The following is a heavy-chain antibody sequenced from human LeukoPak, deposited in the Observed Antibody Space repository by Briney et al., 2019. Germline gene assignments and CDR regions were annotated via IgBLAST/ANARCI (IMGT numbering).Heavy chain of an antibody. D-gene: IGHD5-12*01. CDR2: ISSGGSAK. J-gene: IGHJ4*02. CDR3: ARLVAPRYFDY. V-gene: IGHV3-48*02. Sequence: GGPLRLSCAASGFSFSSHTTNWVRQAPGKGLEWLSYISSGGSAKYYADSVKGRFTISRDNAENSLYLQMNSLRDDDTAIYYCARLVAPRYFDYWGQGTLVTVSS. CDR1: GFSFSSHT.